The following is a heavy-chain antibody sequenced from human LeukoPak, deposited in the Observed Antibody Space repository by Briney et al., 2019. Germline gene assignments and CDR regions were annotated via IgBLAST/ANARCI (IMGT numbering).Heavy chain of an antibody. CDR1: GFTFSSYA. CDR3: ARAPTYHYDILTGYEY. Sequence: PGRSLRLSCAASGFTFSSYAMHWVRQAPGKGLEWVAVISYDGSNKYYADSVKGRFTISRDNSKNTLYLQMNSLRAEDTAVYYCARAPTYHYDILTGYEYWGQGTLVTVSS. V-gene: IGHV3-30-3*01. D-gene: IGHD3-9*01. CDR2: ISYDGSNK. J-gene: IGHJ4*02.